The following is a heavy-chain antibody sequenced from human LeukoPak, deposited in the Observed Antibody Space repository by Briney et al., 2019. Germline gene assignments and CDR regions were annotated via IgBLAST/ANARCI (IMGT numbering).Heavy chain of an antibody. V-gene: IGHV3-9*01. CDR3: AKDMDSSGWIIFDY. Sequence: GGSLRLSCAASGFTFDDYGMHWVRQGPGKGLGWVSGISWNSGSIAYADSVKGRFTISRDNAKKSLYLQMNSLRTEDTALYYCAKDMDSSGWIIFDYWGQGILVTVSS. CDR1: GFTFDDYG. CDR2: ISWNSGSI. D-gene: IGHD6-19*01. J-gene: IGHJ4*02.